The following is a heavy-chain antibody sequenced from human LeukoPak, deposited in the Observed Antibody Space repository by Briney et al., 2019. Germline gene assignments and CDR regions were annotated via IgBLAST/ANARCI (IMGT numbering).Heavy chain of an antibody. CDR3: SRDFGEPTGYYMDI. Sequence: ASVKVSCKASGYTFTGYYMHWVRQAPGQGLEWMGWINPNSGDTNYAQKFQGRVTMTRDTSISTAYMELSSLRSDDTAVYYCSRDFGEPTGYYMDIWGKGTTVTVSS. CDR1: GYTFTGYY. J-gene: IGHJ6*03. V-gene: IGHV1-2*02. CDR2: INPNSGDT. D-gene: IGHD3-3*01.